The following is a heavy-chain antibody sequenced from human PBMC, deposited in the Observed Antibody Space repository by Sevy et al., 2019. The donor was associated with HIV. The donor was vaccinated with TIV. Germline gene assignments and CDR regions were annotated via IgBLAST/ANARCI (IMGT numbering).Heavy chain of an antibody. CDR1: GYTFTSYD. CDR2: MNPNSGNT. J-gene: IGHJ4*02. CDR3: ARVLYYYDSSGYSYYFDY. D-gene: IGHD3-22*01. V-gene: IGHV1-8*01. Sequence: ASVKVSCKASGYTFTSYDINWVRQATGQGLEWMGWMNPNSGNTGYAQKFQGRVTMTRNTSISTAYMELSSLGSEDTAVYYCARVLYYYDSSGYSYYFDYWGQGTLVTISS.